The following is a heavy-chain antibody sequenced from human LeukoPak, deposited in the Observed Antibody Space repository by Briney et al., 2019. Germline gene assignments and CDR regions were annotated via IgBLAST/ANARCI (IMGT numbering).Heavy chain of an antibody. CDR3: AVSGSMYDAFDI. V-gene: IGHV3-9*03. J-gene: IGHJ3*02. Sequence: QPGGSLRLSCAASGFTFDDYAMHWVRQAPGKGLEWVSGISWNSGSIGYADSVKGRFTISRDNAKNSLYLQMNSLRAEDMALYYCAVSGSMYDAFDIWGQGTMVTVSS. CDR2: ISWNSGSI. CDR1: GFTFDDYA. D-gene: IGHD6-19*01.